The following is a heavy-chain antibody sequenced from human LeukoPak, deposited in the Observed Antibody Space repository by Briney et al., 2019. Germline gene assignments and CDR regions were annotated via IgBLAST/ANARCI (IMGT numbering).Heavy chain of an antibody. CDR2: IYHSGNT. Sequence: SETLSHTCTVSGVSISSGGYYWTWIRQRPGEALEWIRYIYHSGNTYYNPSLMSRIVLSVDTSKSQFSLKVTSVTAADTALYYCARVRKLPLEWDLIDFWGQGTLVTVSS. CDR3: ARVRKLPLEWDLIDF. D-gene: IGHD1-1*01. V-gene: IGHV4-31*03. CDR1: GVSISSGGYY. J-gene: IGHJ4*02.